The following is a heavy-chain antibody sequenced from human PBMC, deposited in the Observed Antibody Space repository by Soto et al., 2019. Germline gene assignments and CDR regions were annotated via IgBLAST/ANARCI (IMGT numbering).Heavy chain of an antibody. V-gene: IGHV4-31*03. J-gene: IGHJ3*02. CDR3: ARDGDSYAVRPI. D-gene: IGHD2-2*01. Sequence: QVQLQESGPGLVKPSQTLSLTCTVSRGSISSGVYYWNWIRQHPGKGLEWIGYIYSSGSAYYNPSLRSRVTLSVDTSKNQFFLEVSSVTAADTAVYYCARDGDSYAVRPIWGQGTMVTVSS. CDR2: IYSSGSA. CDR1: RGSISSGVYY.